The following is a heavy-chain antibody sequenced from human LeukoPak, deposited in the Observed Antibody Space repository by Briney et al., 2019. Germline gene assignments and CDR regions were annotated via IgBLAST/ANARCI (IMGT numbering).Heavy chain of an antibody. D-gene: IGHD5-12*01. J-gene: IGHJ4*02. CDR3: ARDTEYSGYDWTY. CDR2: ISYDGSNK. Sequence: GGSLGLSCAASGFTFSSYGMHWVRQAPGKGLERVAVISYDGSNKYYADSVKGRFTISRDNSKNTLYLQMNSLRAEDTAVYYCARDTEYSGYDWTYWGQGTLVTVSS. V-gene: IGHV3-30*03. CDR1: GFTFSSYG.